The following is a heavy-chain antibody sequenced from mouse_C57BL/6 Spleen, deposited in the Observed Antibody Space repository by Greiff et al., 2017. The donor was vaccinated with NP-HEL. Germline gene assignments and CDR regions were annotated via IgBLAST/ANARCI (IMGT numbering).Heavy chain of an antibody. Sequence: VQLQQSGAELARPGASVKMSCKASGYTFTSYTMHWVKQRPGQGLEWIGYINPSSGYTKYNQKFKDKATLTADKSSSTAYMQLSSLTSEDSAVYYCARDRTTAEEYFDVWGTGTTVTVSS. V-gene: IGHV1-4*01. CDR3: ARDRTTAEEYFDV. D-gene: IGHD1-1*01. CDR1: GYTFTSYT. J-gene: IGHJ1*03. CDR2: INPSSGYT.